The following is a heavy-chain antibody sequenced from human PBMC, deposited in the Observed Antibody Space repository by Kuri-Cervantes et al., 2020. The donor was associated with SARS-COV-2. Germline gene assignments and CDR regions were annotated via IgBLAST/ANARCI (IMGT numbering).Heavy chain of an antibody. CDR2: INHSGST. J-gene: IGHJ6*02. Sequence: SETLSLTCAVYGGSFSGYYWSRIRQPPGKGLEWIGEINHSGSTNYNPSLKSRVTISVDSSKNQFSLKLTSVTAADTAVYYCARGILGDDSIHYGMDVWGQGTSVTVSS. V-gene: IGHV4-34*01. CDR3: ARGILGDDSIHYGMDV. CDR1: GGSFSGYY. D-gene: IGHD2/OR15-2a*01.